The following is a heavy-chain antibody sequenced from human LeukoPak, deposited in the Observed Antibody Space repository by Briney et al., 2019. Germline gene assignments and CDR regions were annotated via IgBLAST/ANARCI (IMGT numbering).Heavy chain of an antibody. D-gene: IGHD1-26*01. J-gene: IGHJ5*02. CDR3: AKIEVGRFDP. Sequence: SETLSLTCTVTGASISSHYWCWIRQTPGTGLEWIGDIYDRGSTTYNPSLKSRVAISVDTSRNQFSLNLRSVTAADTAVYYCAKIEVGRFDPWGQGTLVTVSS. V-gene: IGHV4-59*11. CDR1: GASISSHY. CDR2: IYDRGST.